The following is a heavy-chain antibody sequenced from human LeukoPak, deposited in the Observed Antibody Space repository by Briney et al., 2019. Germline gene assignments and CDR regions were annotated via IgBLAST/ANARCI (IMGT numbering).Heavy chain of an antibody. CDR3: ARARDYIWGSYRYKVPFDY. CDR1: GGSSSGYY. Sequence: PSETLTLTCAVYGGSSSGYYWSWIRQPPGKELEWIGEINHSGSTNYNPSLKSRVTISVDTSKNQFSLKLSSVTAADTAVYYCARARDYIWGSYRYKVPFDYWGQGTLVTVSS. V-gene: IGHV4-34*01. CDR2: INHSGST. J-gene: IGHJ4*02. D-gene: IGHD3-16*02.